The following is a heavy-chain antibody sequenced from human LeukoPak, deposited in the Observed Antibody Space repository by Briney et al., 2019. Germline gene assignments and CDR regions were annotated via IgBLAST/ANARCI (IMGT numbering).Heavy chain of an antibody. V-gene: IGHV3-7*03. CDR3: AKGGPSWGFGS. D-gene: IGHD3-3*01. CDR1: GFTFSNYW. J-gene: IGHJ6*01. Sequence: PGGSLRLSCAVSGFTFSNYWMHWVRQAPGKGLVWVASINQNGSAKNYVAAVKGRFTITRDKAINSASMELSRLRGEDTAVYYCAKGGPSWGFGSWGQGAPVTVFS. CDR2: INQNGSAK.